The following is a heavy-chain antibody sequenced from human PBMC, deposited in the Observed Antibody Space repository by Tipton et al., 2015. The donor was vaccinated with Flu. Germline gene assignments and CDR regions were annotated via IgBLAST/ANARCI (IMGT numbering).Heavy chain of an antibody. V-gene: IGHV3-30*18. D-gene: IGHD6-19*01. CDR1: GFSSSNYA. Sequence: SLRLSCAASGFSSSNYAMYWVRQAPGKGLEWVALISYDGRDTYYADSVKGRFTITRDNSKNTLYLQMNSLRPEDRAVYYCAKDQSQQWLDGLGFLAYHYNGMDVWGQGTTVTVSS. CDR2: ISYDGRDT. J-gene: IGHJ6*02. CDR3: AKDQSQQWLDGLGFLAYHYNGMDV.